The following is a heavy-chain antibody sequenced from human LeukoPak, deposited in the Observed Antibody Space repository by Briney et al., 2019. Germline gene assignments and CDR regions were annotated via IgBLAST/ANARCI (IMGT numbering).Heavy chain of an antibody. D-gene: IGHD1-7*01. Sequence: SETLSLTCTVSSGSISSYYWSWFRRPPGKGLEWIGYIHYSGSTNYNPSLRSRVTISVDTSKNQFSLRLSSVTAADTAVYYCASTEWNYARWGQGTLVTVSS. V-gene: IGHV4-59*08. CDR3: ASTEWNYAR. CDR1: SGSISSYY. CDR2: IHYSGST. J-gene: IGHJ4*02.